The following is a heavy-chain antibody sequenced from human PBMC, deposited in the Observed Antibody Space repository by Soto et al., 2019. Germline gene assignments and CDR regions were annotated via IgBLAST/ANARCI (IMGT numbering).Heavy chain of an antibody. Sequence: ASVKVSCKASGYTFTTYDISWVRQAPGQGLEWMGRISTYNGNTNYPQSLQGRVTITADESTSTAYMELSSLRSEDTAVYYCARDEVDTELSSPVHGMDVWGQGTTVTVSS. CDR1: GYTFTTYD. D-gene: IGHD5-18*01. CDR2: ISTYNGNT. V-gene: IGHV1-18*01. J-gene: IGHJ6*02. CDR3: ARDEVDTELSSPVHGMDV.